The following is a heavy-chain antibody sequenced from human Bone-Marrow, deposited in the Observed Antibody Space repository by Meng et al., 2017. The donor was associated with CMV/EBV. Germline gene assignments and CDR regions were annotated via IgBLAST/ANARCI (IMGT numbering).Heavy chain of an antibody. Sequence: LDPPSTFSGGPIGSGDYYWNWIRQPPGKGLEWIGYIYYSGSTYYNPSLKSRVTISVDTSKNQFSLKLSSVTAADTAVYYCARVGYYYDSSGPSRWVDPWGQGTLVTVSS. J-gene: IGHJ5*02. V-gene: IGHV4-30-4*08. CDR1: GGPIGSGDYY. CDR2: IYYSGST. CDR3: ARVGYYYDSSGPSRWVDP. D-gene: IGHD3-22*01.